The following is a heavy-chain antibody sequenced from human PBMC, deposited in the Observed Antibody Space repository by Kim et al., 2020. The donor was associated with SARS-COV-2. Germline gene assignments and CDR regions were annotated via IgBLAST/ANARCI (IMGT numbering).Heavy chain of an antibody. J-gene: IGHJ5*02. Sequence: SETLSLTCTVSGGSISSGSYYWSWIRQPAGKGLEWIGRIYTSGSTNYNPSLKSRVTISVDTSKNQFSLKLSSVTAADTAVYYCARSFHYLGYCSGGSCYSDWFDPWGQGTLVTVSS. D-gene: IGHD2-15*01. CDR2: IYTSGST. CDR1: GGSISSGSYY. V-gene: IGHV4-61*02. CDR3: ARSFHYLGYCSGGSCYSDWFDP.